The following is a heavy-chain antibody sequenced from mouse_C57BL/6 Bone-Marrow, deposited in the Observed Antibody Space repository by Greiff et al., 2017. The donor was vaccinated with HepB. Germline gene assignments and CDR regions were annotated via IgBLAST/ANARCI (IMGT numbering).Heavy chain of an antibody. D-gene: IGHD1-1*01. CDR2: IYPSDSET. V-gene: IGHV1-61*01. CDR3: ARFITTVRAL. J-gene: IGHJ3*01. CDR1: GYTFTSYW. Sequence: QVQLQQPEAELVRPGSSVKLSCKASGYTFTSYWMDWVKQRPGQGLEWIGNIYPSDSETHYNQKFKDKATLTVDKSSSTAYMQLSSLTSEDSAVYYCARFITTVRALWGQGTLVTVSA.